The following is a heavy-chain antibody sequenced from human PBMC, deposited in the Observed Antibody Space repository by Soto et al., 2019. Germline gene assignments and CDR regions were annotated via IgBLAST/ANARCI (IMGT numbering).Heavy chain of an antibody. CDR1: GGTFSSYA. D-gene: IGHD1-26*01. J-gene: IGHJ6*02. CDR2: IIPIFGTA. V-gene: IGHV1-69*13. Sequence: SVKVSCKASGGTFSSYAISWVRQAPGQGLEWMGGIIPIFGTANYAQKFQGRVTITADESTSTAYMELSSLRSEDTAVYYCARARGELLEYYYYYGMDVWGQGTTVTVS. CDR3: ARARGELLEYYYYYGMDV.